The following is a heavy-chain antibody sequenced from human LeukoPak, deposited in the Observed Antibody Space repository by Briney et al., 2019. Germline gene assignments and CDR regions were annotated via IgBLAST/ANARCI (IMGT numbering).Heavy chain of an antibody. D-gene: IGHD1-1*01. CDR1: GYSFTSYW. CDR2: IYPGDSDT. Sequence: GESLKISCKGSGYSFTSYWIGWVRQIPGKGLEWMGTIYPGDSDTRYRPPFQGQVPISDDKSISTAYLQWSSLKAADTAMYYWGRSTGSIPGCYLHYWGQGTLVTVS. V-gene: IGHV5-51*01. CDR3: GRSTGSIPGCYLHY. J-gene: IGHJ4*02.